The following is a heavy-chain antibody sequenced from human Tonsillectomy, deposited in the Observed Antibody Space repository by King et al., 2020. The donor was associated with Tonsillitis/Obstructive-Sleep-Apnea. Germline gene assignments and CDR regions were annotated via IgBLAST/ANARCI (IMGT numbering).Heavy chain of an antibody. Sequence: VQLVESGGGLVQPGGSLRLSCAASGFTFSSYDMSWVRQAPGKGLEWVSGISANGGSTVYADSLKGRFTSSRDNSKNTLYLQMNSLRAEGTAVYYCAKDENWYFDLWGRGTLVTVSS. CDR1: GFTFSSYD. CDR3: AKDENWYFDL. V-gene: IGHV3-23*04. J-gene: IGHJ2*01. CDR2: ISANGGST.